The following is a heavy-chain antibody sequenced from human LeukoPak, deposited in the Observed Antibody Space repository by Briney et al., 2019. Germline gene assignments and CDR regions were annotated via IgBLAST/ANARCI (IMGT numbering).Heavy chain of an antibody. Sequence: ASVKVSCKASGYTFTSYHINWVRQATGQGLEWMGWMNPNSGNTGYAQKFQGRVTMTRNTSISTAYMELSSLRSEDTAVYYCARGKYSSSWYVFYRFSEFDYWGQGTLVTVSS. V-gene: IGHV1-8*01. D-gene: IGHD6-13*01. CDR1: GYTFTSYH. CDR3: ARGKYSSSWYVFYRFSEFDY. CDR2: MNPNSGNT. J-gene: IGHJ4*02.